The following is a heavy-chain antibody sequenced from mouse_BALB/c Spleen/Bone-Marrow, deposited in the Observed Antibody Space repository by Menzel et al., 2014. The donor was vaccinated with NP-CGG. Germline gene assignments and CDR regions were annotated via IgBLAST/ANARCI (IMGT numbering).Heavy chain of an antibody. CDR2: IRNKANGYTT. CDR3: ARDENVGIYWYFDI. Sequence: DVKLVESGGGSVQPGGSLRLSCATSGFTFTDYYMSWVRQPPGKALEWLGFIRNKANGYTTEYSASVKGRFTISRDNSQRILYLQMNTLRAEDSATYYCARDENVGIYWYFDILGAGTTLIVSS. V-gene: IGHV7-3*02. J-gene: IGHJ1*01. CDR1: GFTFTDYY.